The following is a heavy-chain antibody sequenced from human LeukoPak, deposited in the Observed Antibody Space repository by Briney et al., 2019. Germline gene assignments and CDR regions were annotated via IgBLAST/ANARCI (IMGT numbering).Heavy chain of an antibody. Sequence: PGGSLRLSCAASGFTFSSYAMSWVRQAPGKGLEWVSAISGSGGSTYYADSVKGRFTISRDNSKNTLYLQMNSLRAEDTAVYYCARAIAARHAFDIWGQGTMVTVSS. D-gene: IGHD6-6*01. CDR1: GFTFSSYA. J-gene: IGHJ3*02. CDR3: ARAIAARHAFDI. CDR2: ISGSGGST. V-gene: IGHV3-23*01.